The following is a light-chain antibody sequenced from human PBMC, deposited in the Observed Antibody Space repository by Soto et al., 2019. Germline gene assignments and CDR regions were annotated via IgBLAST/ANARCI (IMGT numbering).Light chain of an antibody. V-gene: IGKV2-28*01. J-gene: IGKJ4*01. CDR2: F. CDR3: MQTLQT. CDR1: QSLLHSDGYNY. Sequence: DIVMSQSALSLPVTPGDPASISCRSRQSLLHSDGYNYLDFFLQKPGQSPHFNRASGVPDRFSGSGSGTDFSLKISRVEAGDVGLYYCMQTLQTFGGGTKVWI.